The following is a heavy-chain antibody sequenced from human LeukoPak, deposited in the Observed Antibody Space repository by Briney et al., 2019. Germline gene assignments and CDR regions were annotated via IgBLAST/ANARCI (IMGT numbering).Heavy chain of an antibody. J-gene: IGHJ3*02. D-gene: IGHD3-9*01. CDR2: INHSGST. CDR1: GGSISSYY. Sequence: SDTLSLTCTVSGGSISSYYWSWIRQPPGKGLEWIGEINHSGSTNYNPSLKSRVTISVDTSKNQFSLKLSSVTAADTAVYYCARARYYDILTGYLAFDIWGQGTMVTVSS. CDR3: ARARYYDILTGYLAFDI. V-gene: IGHV4-34*01.